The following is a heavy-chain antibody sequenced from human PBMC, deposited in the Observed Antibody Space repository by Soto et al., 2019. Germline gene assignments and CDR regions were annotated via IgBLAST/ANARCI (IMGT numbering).Heavy chain of an antibody. CDR1: GYTFTSDY. D-gene: IGHD2-2*02. Sequence: ASVKVSCKASGYTFTSDYMHWVRQAPGQGLEWMGIINPSGGSTSYAQKFQGRVTMTRDTSTSTVYMELSSLRSEDTAVYYCARSFRIVVVPAAIVGVDYWGQGTLVTVSS. CDR3: ARSFRIVVVPAAIVGVDY. J-gene: IGHJ4*02. V-gene: IGHV1-46*01. CDR2: INPSGGST.